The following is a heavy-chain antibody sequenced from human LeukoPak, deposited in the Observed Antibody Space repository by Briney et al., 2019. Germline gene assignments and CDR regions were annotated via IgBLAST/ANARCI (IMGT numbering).Heavy chain of an antibody. CDR1: GFTFSSYG. CDR2: IRYDGSNK. D-gene: IGHD6-6*01. J-gene: IGHJ6*03. V-gene: IGHV3-30*02. Sequence: GGSLRLSCAASGFTFSSYGMHWVRQAPGKGLEWVAFIRYDGSNKYYADSVKGRFTISRDNSKNTLYLQMNSLRAEDTAVYYCAKAPSPSSSFFYYYYMDVWGKGTTVTVSS. CDR3: AKAPSPSSSFFYYYYMDV.